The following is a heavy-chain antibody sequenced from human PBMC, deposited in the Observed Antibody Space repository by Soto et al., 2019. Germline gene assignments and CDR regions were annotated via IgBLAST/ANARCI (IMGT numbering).Heavy chain of an antibody. CDR3: AREGGAYGTLQYYYGMDV. CDR1: GYSFTSYW. D-gene: IGHD4-17*01. CDR2: IYPGDSDT. Sequence: EVQLVQSGAEVKKPGESLKISCKGSGYSFTSYWIGWVRQMPGKGLEWMGIIYPGDSDTRYSPSFQGQVTISADKSXXTXDLQWSSLKASDTAMYSCAREGGAYGTLQYYYGMDVWGQGTTVTVSS. J-gene: IGHJ6*02. V-gene: IGHV5-51*03.